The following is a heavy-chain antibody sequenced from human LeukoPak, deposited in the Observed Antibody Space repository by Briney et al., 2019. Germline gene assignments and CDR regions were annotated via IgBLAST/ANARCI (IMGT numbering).Heavy chain of an antibody. CDR1: GGTMTNYY. V-gene: IGHV4-4*07. CDR2: IYSSGST. J-gene: IGHJ4*02. Sequence: SQTLSLTCTVSGGTMTNYYWSWIRQPAGKELEWIGRIYSSGSTNYNPSLKSRVTISVDTSKNQFSLRLSSVTAADTAVYYSARLASGSYGPLTPFDYWGQGTLVTVSS. CDR3: ARLASGSYGPLTPFDY. D-gene: IGHD1-26*01.